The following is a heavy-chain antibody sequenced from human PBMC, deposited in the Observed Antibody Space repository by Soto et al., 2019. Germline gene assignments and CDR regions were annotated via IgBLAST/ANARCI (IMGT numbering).Heavy chain of an antibody. V-gene: IGHV1-69*02. J-gene: IGHJ6*02. CDR3: ASGYCSSTSCSYYYYGMDV. CDR2: IIPILGIA. Sequence: QVQLVQSGAEVKKPGSSVKVSCKASGGTFSSYTISWVRQAPGQGLEWMGRIIPILGIANYAQKFQGRVTITADKSTSTAYMELSSLRSEDTAVYYCASGYCSSTSCSYYYYGMDVWGQGTTVTVSS. CDR1: GGTFSSYT. D-gene: IGHD2-2*01.